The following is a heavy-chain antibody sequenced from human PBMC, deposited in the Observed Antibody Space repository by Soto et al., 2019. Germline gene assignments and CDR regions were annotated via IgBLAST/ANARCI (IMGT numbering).Heavy chain of an antibody. CDR1: GFTFSSYE. CDR2: ISSSGSTI. Sequence: GESLKISCAASGFTFSSYEMNWVRQAPGKGLEWVSYISSSGSTIYYADSVKGRFTISRDNAKNSLYLQMNSLRAEDTAVYYCASIRHYDSSGYGGDYWGQGTLVTVSS. V-gene: IGHV3-48*03. J-gene: IGHJ4*02. D-gene: IGHD3-22*01. CDR3: ASIRHYDSSGYGGDY.